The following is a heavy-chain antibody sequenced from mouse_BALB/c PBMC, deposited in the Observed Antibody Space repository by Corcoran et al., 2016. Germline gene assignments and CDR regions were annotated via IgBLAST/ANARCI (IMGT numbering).Heavy chain of an antibody. Sequence: EVQLQQSGPELVKPGASVKMSCKASGYTFTSYDMHWVKQKPGQGLEWIGYINPYNDGTKYNEKFKGKATLTSDKSSSTAYMELSSLTSEDSAVYYCARTYYGSSSWYFDVWGAGTTVTVSS. V-gene: IGHV1S136*01. D-gene: IGHD1-1*01. CDR1: GYTFTSYD. CDR3: ARTYYGSSSWYFDV. CDR2: INPYNDGT. J-gene: IGHJ1*01.